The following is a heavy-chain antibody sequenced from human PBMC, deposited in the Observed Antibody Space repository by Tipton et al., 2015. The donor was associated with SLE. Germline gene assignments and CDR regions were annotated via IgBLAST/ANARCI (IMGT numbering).Heavy chain of an antibody. CDR3: ARSKGWFDP. CDR2: IYDSGNT. CDR1: GGSITNDNSY. J-gene: IGHJ5*02. V-gene: IGHV4-39*07. Sequence: TLSLTCTVSGGSITNDNSYWGWIRQPPGTGPQFIGTIYDSGNTYYNPSLKSRVTISVDTSKNQFSLKLSSVTAADTAVYYCARSKGWFDPWGQGTLVTVSS.